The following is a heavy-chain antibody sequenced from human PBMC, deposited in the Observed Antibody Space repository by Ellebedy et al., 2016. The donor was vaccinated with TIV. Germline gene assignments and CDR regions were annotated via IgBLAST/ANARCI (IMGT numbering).Heavy chain of an antibody. CDR1: GFTFSSYA. CDR2: INGDGSST. CDR3: AVLTGYYALDY. Sequence: GESLKISCAASGFTFSSYAMHWVRQAPGKGLVWVSRINGDGSSTNYTDSAKGRFTISRDNSKNTLYLQMNSLRAEDTAVYYCAVLTGYYALDYWGQGTLVTVSS. V-gene: IGHV3-74*01. J-gene: IGHJ4*02. D-gene: IGHD3-9*01.